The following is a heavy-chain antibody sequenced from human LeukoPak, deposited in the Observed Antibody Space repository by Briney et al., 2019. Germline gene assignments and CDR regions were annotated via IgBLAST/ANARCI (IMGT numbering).Heavy chain of an antibody. J-gene: IGHJ5*02. CDR1: GFIFSSYG. CDR2: IWHDGSNK. Sequence: GGSLRLSCAASGFIFSSYGMHWVRQAPGKGLEWVAVIWHDGSNKYYADSVKGRFTISRDNSKNTLYLQMNSLRAEDTAVYYCARRYCSSTSCYFSNWFNPWGQGTLVTVSS. D-gene: IGHD2-2*01. V-gene: IGHV3-33*01. CDR3: ARRYCSSTSCYFSNWFNP.